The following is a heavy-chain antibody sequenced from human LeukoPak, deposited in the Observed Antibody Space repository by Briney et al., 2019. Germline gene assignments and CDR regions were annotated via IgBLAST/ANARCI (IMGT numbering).Heavy chain of an antibody. CDR2: IRYDGSNK. J-gene: IGHJ5*02. Sequence: GGSLRLSCAASGFTFSSYGMHWVRQAPGKGLEWVAFIRYDGSNKYYADSVKGRFTISRDNSKNTLYLQMNSLRAEDTAVHYCAKWGYCGGDCYWSETSWGQGTLVTVSS. D-gene: IGHD2-21*01. V-gene: IGHV3-30*02. CDR1: GFTFSSYG. CDR3: AKWGYCGGDCYWSETS.